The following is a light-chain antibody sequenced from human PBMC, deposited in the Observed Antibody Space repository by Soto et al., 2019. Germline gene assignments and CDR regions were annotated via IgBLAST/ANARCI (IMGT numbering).Light chain of an antibody. CDR2: EVS. CDR3: AAWDDSLSVLYV. Sequence: QSVLTQPPSASGSPGQSVTISCTGTSSDVGGYNYVSWYQQHPGKAPKLMIYEVSKRPSGVPDRFSGSKSGNTASLTVSGLRSEDEADYYCAAWDDSLSVLYVFGTGTKVTVL. J-gene: IGLJ1*01. CDR1: SSDVGGYNY. V-gene: IGLV2-8*01.